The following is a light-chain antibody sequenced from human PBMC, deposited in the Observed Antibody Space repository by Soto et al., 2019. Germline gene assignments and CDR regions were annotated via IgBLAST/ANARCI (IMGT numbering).Light chain of an antibody. CDR1: QHVGTS. J-gene: IGKJ1*01. CDR2: GAS. CDR3: QRYTDWPPWT. Sequence: EIFRSQSPATLSGSPGERATLLYSSRQHVGTSVAWYQQIPGQPPRLLIHGASIGATGVPARFTGSGSGTEFTLTNSGLHYEELAVYDYQRYTDWPPWTVGQGIKVEI. V-gene: IGKV3-15*01.